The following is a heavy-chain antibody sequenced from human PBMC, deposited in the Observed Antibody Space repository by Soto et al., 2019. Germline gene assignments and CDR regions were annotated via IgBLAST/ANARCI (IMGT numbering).Heavy chain of an antibody. V-gene: IGHV4-39*01. CDR1: GGSISSSSYY. Sequence: QLQLQESGPGLVKPSETLSLTCTVSGGSISSSSYYWGWIRQPPGKGLVWIGSICYSGSTYYNPSLKSRVTISVDTSKNQFSLKLSSVTAADTAVYYGARHSSGYYGYYYYYGMDVWGQGTTVTVSS. J-gene: IGHJ6*02. CDR2: ICYSGST. D-gene: IGHD3-22*01. CDR3: ARHSSGYYGYYYYYGMDV.